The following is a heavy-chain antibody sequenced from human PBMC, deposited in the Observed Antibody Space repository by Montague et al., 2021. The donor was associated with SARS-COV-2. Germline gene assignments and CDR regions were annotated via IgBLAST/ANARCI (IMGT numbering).Heavy chain of an antibody. CDR3: ARVGVGTMVRGVIPAYYYYGTDV. V-gene: IGHV4-61*02. CDR1: GGSISSGSYY. J-gene: IGHJ6*02. D-gene: IGHD3-10*01. Sequence: TRSLTCTVSGGSISSGSYYWSWIRQPAGKGLEWIGRIYTSGSTNYNPSLKSRVTISVDTSKNQFSLRLSSVTAADTAVYYCARVGVGTMVRGVIPAYYYYGTDVWGQGTTVTVSS. CDR2: IYTSGST.